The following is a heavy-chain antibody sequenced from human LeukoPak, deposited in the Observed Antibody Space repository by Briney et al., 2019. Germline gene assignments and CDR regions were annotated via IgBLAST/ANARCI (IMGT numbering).Heavy chain of an antibody. CDR3: AKDLRDWGTIVACDY. D-gene: IGHD5-12*01. CDR1: GFTFSSYG. V-gene: IGHV3-30*18. CDR2: ISYDGSNK. J-gene: IGHJ4*02. Sequence: GGSLRLSCAASGFTFSSYGMHWVRQAPGKGLEWVAVISYDGSNKYYADSVKGRFTISRDNPKNTLYLQMNSLRAEDTAVYYCAKDLRDWGTIVACDYWGQGTLVTVSP.